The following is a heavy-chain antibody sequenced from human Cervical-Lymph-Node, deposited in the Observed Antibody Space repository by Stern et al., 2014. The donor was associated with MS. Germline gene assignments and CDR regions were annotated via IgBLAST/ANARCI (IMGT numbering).Heavy chain of an antibody. Sequence: VQLVESGGGVVQPGGSLRLSCAASGFTFSSYGMHWVRQPPGTGLERGAVIWDDGSKKYYADPVQGRLTISRDNATNTLYLQMNSLRAEDTAVYYCARREWELLTLDYYGMDVWGQGTTVTVSS. D-gene: IGHD1-26*01. CDR1: GFTFSSYG. CDR3: ARREWELLTLDYYGMDV. J-gene: IGHJ6*02. V-gene: IGHV3-33*01. CDR2: IWDDGSKK.